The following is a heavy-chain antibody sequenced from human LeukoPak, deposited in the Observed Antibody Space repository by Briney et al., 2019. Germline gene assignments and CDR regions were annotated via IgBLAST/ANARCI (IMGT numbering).Heavy chain of an antibody. V-gene: IGHV3-49*04. CDR3: TRVTMIVVATGAFDI. CDR2: IRSKAYGGTT. Sequence: GRSLRLSCTASGFTFGDYAMSWVRQAPGKGLEWVGFIRSKAYGGTTEYAASVKGRFTISRDDSKSIAYLQMNSLKTEDTAVYYCTRVTMIVVATGAFDIWGQGTMVTVSS. J-gene: IGHJ3*02. CDR1: GFTFGDYA. D-gene: IGHD3-22*01.